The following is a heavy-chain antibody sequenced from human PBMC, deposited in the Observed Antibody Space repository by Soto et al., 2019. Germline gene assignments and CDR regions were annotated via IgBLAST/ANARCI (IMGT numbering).Heavy chain of an antibody. Sequence: SQTLSLTCAISGDSVSSNSAAWNWIRQSPSRGLEWLGRTYYRSKWYNDYAVSVKSRITINPDTSKNQFSLQLNSVTPEDTAVYYCARYPYYYDSSGYGSFYYYGMDVWGQGTMVTVSS. J-gene: IGHJ6*02. CDR1: GDSVSSNSAA. V-gene: IGHV6-1*01. D-gene: IGHD3-22*01. CDR3: ARYPYYYDSSGYGSFYYYGMDV. CDR2: TYYRSKWYN.